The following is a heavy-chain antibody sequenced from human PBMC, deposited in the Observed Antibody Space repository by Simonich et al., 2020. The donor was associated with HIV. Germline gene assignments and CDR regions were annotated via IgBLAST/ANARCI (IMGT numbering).Heavy chain of an antibody. CDR3: ARGTYNGYDWNWFDP. J-gene: IGHJ5*02. D-gene: IGHD5-12*01. V-gene: IGHV1-18*01. CDR2: ISAYNGKT. CDR1: TYTFTSYG. Sequence: QVQLVQSGAEVKKPGASVRVSCKASTYTFTSYGIPWVRQAPGQGLEWMGWISAYNGKTKYAQKRQGGVTMTTDTSTSTTYMELRSLRSDDTAVYYCARGTYNGYDWNWFDPWGQGTLVTVSS.